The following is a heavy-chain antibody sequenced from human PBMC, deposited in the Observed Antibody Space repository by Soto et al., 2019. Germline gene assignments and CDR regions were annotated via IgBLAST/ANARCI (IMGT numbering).Heavy chain of an antibody. Sequence: SETLSLTCAVSGGSVSSTRWWIWFRQDQGKGPQSPGELYNVASNKYTPYLNSRVTISVDKSNNKFSLNLTYATAADTAVYYCASKPYSRKTWMVYWGTGILVTV. D-gene: IGHD5-18*01. CDR3: ASKPYSRKTWMVY. V-gene: IGHV4-4*02. J-gene: IGHJ4*02. CDR2: LYNVASN. CDR1: GGSVSSTRW.